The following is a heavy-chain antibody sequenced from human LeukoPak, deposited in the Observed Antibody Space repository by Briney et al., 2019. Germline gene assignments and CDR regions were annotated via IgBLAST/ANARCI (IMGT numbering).Heavy chain of an antibody. D-gene: IGHD6-13*01. Sequence: GGSLRLSCAASGFTFSSYAMSWVRQAPGKGLEWVSAISGSGGSTYYADSVKGRFTISRDNSKNTLYLQMNSLRAEDTAVYYCARDSGVAAAGPVYFDYWGQGTLVTVSS. CDR3: ARDSGVAAAGPVYFDY. CDR2: ISGSGGST. J-gene: IGHJ4*02. CDR1: GFTFSSYA. V-gene: IGHV3-23*01.